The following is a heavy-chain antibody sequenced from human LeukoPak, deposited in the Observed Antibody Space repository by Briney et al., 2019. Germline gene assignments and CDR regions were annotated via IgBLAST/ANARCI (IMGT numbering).Heavy chain of an antibody. J-gene: IGHJ4*02. CDR3: AASPPGFWSGYYEY. CDR2: IYNTGNT. CDR1: GDSISTYY. V-gene: IGHV4-4*07. Sequence: PSETLSLTCIVSGDSISTYYWSWIRQPAGKGLERIGRIYNTGNTNYKPSLKSRVTMSIDTSKKQFSLQLNSMTAADTAVYYCAASPPGFWSGYYEYWGQGVLVTVSS. D-gene: IGHD3-3*01.